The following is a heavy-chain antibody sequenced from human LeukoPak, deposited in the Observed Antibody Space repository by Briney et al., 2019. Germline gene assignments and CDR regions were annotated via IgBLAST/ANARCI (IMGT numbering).Heavy chain of an antibody. D-gene: IGHD3-3*01. CDR1: GFTFSSSV. J-gene: IGHJ4*02. CDR3: AKVRVYYDFWSGLDY. Sequence: GGSLRLSCAASGFTFSSSVMHWVRQAPGKGLEWVAGISSDGNNKYYVDSVKGRFTISGDNSKNTLYLQMNSLRAEDTAVHYCAKVRVYYDFWSGLDYWGQGTLVTVSS. V-gene: IGHV3-30*18. CDR2: ISSDGNNK.